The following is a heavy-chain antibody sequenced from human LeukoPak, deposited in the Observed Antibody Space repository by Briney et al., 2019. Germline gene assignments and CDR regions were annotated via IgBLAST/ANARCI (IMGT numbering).Heavy chain of an antibody. V-gene: IGHV4-59*01. J-gene: IGHJ6*03. CDR3: ARRGYSYGPGYYYYYMDV. D-gene: IGHD5-18*01. CDR2: IYYSGST. Sequence: SETLSLTCTVSGGSISSYYWSWIRQPPGKGPEWIGYIYYSGSTNYNPSLKSRVTISVDTSKNQFSLKLSSVTAADTAVYYCARRGYSYGPGYYYYYMDVWGKGTTVTVSS. CDR1: GGSISSYY.